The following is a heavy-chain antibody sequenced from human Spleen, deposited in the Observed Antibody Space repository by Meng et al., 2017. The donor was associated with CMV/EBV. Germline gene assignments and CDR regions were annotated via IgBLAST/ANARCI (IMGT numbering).Heavy chain of an antibody. V-gene: IGHV4-61*08. CDR1: GGSISSGGYY. Sequence: SETLSLTCTVSGGSISSGGYYWSWIRQHPGKGLEWIGYIYYSGSTNYSPSLQSRVTMSVDTSKNQFSLKLFSVTAADTAIYYCARGQVGARALDYWGQGTLVTVSS. J-gene: IGHJ4*02. CDR3: ARGQVGARALDY. CDR2: IYYSGST. D-gene: IGHD1-26*01.